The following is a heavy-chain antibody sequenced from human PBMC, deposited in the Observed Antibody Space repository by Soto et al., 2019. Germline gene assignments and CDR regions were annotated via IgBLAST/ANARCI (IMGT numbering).Heavy chain of an antibody. Sequence: QVQLVQSGAEVKKPGASVKVSCKASGYTFTGYYMHWVRQAPGQGLEWMGWINPNSGGTNYAQKFQGWVTMTRDTSINTAYMELSRLRSDDTAVYYCASPSSKGIAAAALDYWGQGTLVTVSS. CDR3: ASPSSKGIAAAALDY. D-gene: IGHD6-13*01. CDR1: GYTFTGYY. J-gene: IGHJ4*02. CDR2: INPNSGGT. V-gene: IGHV1-2*04.